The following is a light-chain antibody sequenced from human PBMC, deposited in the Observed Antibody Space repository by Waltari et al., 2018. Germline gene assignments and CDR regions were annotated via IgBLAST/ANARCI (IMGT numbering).Light chain of an antibody. CDR2: GAS. V-gene: IGKV1-39*01. Sequence: DIQMTQFPTSLSASVEDRVTITCRTSPTITNYLNWYQQKSGQAPSLLIYGASNLQGGVPSRCRGSGSGTDFTLTISNLQPEDFATYYCQQTYITPRTFGQGTKVEIK. J-gene: IGKJ1*01. CDR1: PTITNY. CDR3: QQTYITPRT.